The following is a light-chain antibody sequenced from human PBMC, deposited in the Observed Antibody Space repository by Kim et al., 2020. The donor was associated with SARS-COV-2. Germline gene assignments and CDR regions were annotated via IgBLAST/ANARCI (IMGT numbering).Light chain of an antibody. CDR3: QVWETSSDHSKWV. J-gene: IGLJ3*02. CDR1: NIGRKS. V-gene: IGLV3-21*01. CDR2: YDS. Sequence: GKTATITCGGDNIGRKSVRGYQHPPGQAPLWVIYYDSDRPSGIPDRFTGSSSETTATLTISGVEPGDEADYYCQVWETSSDHSKWVFGGGTQLTVL.